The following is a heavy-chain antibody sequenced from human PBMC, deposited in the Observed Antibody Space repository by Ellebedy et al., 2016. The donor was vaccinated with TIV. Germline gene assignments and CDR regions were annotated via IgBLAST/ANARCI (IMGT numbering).Heavy chain of an antibody. CDR2: IKQDGSEK. Sequence: GESLKISXAASGFTFSSYWMSWVRQAPGKGLEWVANIKQDGSEKYYVDSVKGRFTISRDNAKNSLYLQMNSLRAEDTAVYYCARVRGVIPLRYYFDYWGQGTLVTVSS. V-gene: IGHV3-7*01. CDR3: ARVRGVIPLRYYFDY. D-gene: IGHD3-10*01. J-gene: IGHJ4*02. CDR1: GFTFSSYW.